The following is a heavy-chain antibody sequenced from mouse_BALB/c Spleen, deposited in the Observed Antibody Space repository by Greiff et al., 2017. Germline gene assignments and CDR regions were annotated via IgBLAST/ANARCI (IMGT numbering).Heavy chain of an antibody. CDR2: IDPANGNT. J-gene: IGHJ1*01. Sequence: VQLQQSGAELVKPGASVKLSCTASGFNIKDTYMHWVKQRPEQGLEWIGRIDPANGNTKYDPKFQGKATITADTSSNTAYLQLSSLTSEDTAVYYCARYYGSSWYFDVWGAGTTVTVSS. CDR1: GFNIKDTY. V-gene: IGHV14-3*02. D-gene: IGHD1-1*01. CDR3: ARYYGSSWYFDV.